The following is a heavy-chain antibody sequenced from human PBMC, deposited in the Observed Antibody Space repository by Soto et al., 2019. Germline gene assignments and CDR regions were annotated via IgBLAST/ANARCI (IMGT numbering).Heavy chain of an antibody. CDR2: IYPGDSDT. Sequence: LGESLKISCKGSGYTFTNYWIGWVRQMPGKGLEWMGIIYPGDSDTRYSPSFQGQVTISADKSISTAYLQWSSLKASDTAMYYCARHGLERRVVNYGMDVWGQGTTVTVSS. J-gene: IGHJ6*02. CDR3: ARHGLERRVVNYGMDV. CDR1: GYTFTNYW. V-gene: IGHV5-51*01. D-gene: IGHD1-1*01.